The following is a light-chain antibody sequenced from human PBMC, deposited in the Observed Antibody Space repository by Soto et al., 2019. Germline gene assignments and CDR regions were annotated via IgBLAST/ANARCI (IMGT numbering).Light chain of an antibody. CDR1: QSISSY. CDR2: AAS. CDR3: QQSYSTLFT. V-gene: IGKV1-39*01. J-gene: IGKJ3*01. Sequence: DIQMTQSPSSLSASVGDRVTITCRASQSISSYLNWYQQKPGRAPKLLIYAASSLQSGVPSRFSGSGSGTVFTLTISSLQPEDFATYDCQQSYSTLFTFGPGTKVDIK.